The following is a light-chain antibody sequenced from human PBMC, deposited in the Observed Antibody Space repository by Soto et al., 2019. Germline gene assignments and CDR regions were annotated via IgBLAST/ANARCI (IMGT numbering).Light chain of an antibody. CDR2: DAS. CDR3: QRYNNWPPWT. J-gene: IGKJ1*01. Sequence: ILMTQSPATLSVSPGERATLSCRASQSVSNNLAWYQQKPCQAPRLLIYDASTRATGIPARFSGSGSGTEFTLTISGQQSEDFAVYYCQRYNNWPPWTFGQGTKVEIK. CDR1: QSVSNN. V-gene: IGKV3-15*01.